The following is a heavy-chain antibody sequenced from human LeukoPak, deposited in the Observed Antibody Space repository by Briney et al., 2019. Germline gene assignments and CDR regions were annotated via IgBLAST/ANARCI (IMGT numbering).Heavy chain of an antibody. Sequence: GSLRLSCAASGFTFHSYSMNWVRQAPGKGLEWVSSISSSSSYIYYADSVKGRFTISRDNAKNSLYLQMNSLRAEDTAVYYCAREEVNDFWSGYYYYGMDVWGQGTTVTVSS. J-gene: IGHJ6*02. CDR1: GFTFHSYS. CDR3: AREEVNDFWSGYYYYGMDV. D-gene: IGHD3-3*01. CDR2: ISSSSSYI. V-gene: IGHV3-21*01.